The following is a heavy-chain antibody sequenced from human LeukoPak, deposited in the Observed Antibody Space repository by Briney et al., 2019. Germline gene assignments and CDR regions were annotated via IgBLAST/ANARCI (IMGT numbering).Heavy chain of an antibody. D-gene: IGHD2-2*01. CDR2: IIPIFGTA. Sequence: SVKVSCKASGGTFSSYAISWVRQAPGQGLEWMGGIIPIFGTANYAQKFQGRVTITADESTSTAYMELSSLRSEDTAVYYCARVASGYCSSTSCYDYWGQGALVTVSS. CDR3: ARVASGYCSSTSCYDY. J-gene: IGHJ4*02. V-gene: IGHV1-69*13. CDR1: GGTFSSYA.